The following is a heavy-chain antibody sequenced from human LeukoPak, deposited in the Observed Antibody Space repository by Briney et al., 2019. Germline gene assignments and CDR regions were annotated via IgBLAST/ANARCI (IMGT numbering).Heavy chain of an antibody. D-gene: IGHD2-21*02. CDR3: ARGRVVTAHAFDI. V-gene: IGHV1-8*01. J-gene: IGHJ3*02. CDR1: GYTFTSYD. CDR2: MNPNSGNT. Sequence: GASVKGSCQASGYTFTSYDINWVRQATGQGLEWMGWMNPNSGNTGYAQKFQGRVTMTRNTSISTAYMELSSLRSEDTAVYYCARGRVVTAHAFDIWGQGTMVTVSS.